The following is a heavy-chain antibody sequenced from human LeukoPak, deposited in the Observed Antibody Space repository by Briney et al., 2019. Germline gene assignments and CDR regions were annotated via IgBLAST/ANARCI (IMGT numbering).Heavy chain of an antibody. D-gene: IGHD3-10*01. V-gene: IGHV3-21*01. CDR3: ARNGAGRYYGMDV. Sequence: GGSLRLSCAASGFTFSSYSMNWVRQAPGKGLEWVSSISSSSSYIYYADSVKGRFTISRDNAKNSLYLQMNSLRAEDTAVYYCARNGAGRYYGMDVWAKGPRSPSP. J-gene: IGHJ6*02. CDR1: GFTFSSYS. CDR2: ISSSSSYI.